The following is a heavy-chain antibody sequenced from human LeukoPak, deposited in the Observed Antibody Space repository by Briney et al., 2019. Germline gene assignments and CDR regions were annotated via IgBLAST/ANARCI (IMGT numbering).Heavy chain of an antibody. D-gene: IGHD4-17*01. CDR2: ISSSSSYI. CDR3: ARVSWYGYYFDY. Sequence: GGSLRLSCAASGFTFSSYGMNWVRQAPGKGLEWVSSISSSSSYIYYAGSVKGRFTISRDNAKNSLYLQMNSLRAEDTAVYYCARVSWYGYYFDYWGQGTLVTVSS. V-gene: IGHV3-21*04. J-gene: IGHJ4*02. CDR1: GFTFSSYG.